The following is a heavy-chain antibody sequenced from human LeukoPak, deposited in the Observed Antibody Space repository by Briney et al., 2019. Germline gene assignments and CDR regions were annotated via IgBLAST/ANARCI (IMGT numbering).Heavy chain of an antibody. Sequence: GGSLRLSCTASGFTFDDYAMHWVRQAPGKGLEWVSGISWNSVSIDYADSVKGRFTISRDNAKNSLYLQMNSLRPEDMALYYCAKETIYCSGGSCYHDAFDIWGQGTMVTVSS. J-gene: IGHJ3*02. CDR1: GFTFDDYA. V-gene: IGHV3-9*03. D-gene: IGHD2-15*01. CDR3: AKETIYCSGGSCYHDAFDI. CDR2: ISWNSVSI.